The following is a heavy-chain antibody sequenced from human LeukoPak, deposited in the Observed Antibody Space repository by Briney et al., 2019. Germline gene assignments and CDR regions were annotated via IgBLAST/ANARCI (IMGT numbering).Heavy chain of an antibody. V-gene: IGHV3-20*04. D-gene: IGHD2-21*02. CDR3: ARDRVVVTATLDYCYAMDV. Sequence: PGGSLRLSCAASGFTFGDYGMSWVRQAPGKGLEWVSGIMRNGGSTGYADSVKGRFTISRDNAKNSLYLQMTSLRAEDTALYYCARDRVVVTATLDYCYAMDVWGQGTTVTVSS. J-gene: IGHJ6*02. CDR1: GFTFGDYG. CDR2: IMRNGGST.